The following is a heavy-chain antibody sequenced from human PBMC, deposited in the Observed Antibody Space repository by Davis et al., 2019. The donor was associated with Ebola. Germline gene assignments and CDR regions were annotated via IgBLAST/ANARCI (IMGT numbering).Heavy chain of an antibody. D-gene: IGHD6-19*01. CDR2: IYSSGDI. CDR1: GGAVSRGGYF. J-gene: IGHJ6*03. Sequence: PSETLSLTCAVSGGAVSRGGYFWAWIRQPPGKGLAWVGYIYSSGDIHLSPSLKSLVTISVDTSKNQFSLKVSSVTAADTAVYSCAREGYSSGWSLPAGYYMDVWGKGTTVTVSS. V-gene: IGHV4-61*08. CDR3: AREGYSSGWSLPAGYYMDV.